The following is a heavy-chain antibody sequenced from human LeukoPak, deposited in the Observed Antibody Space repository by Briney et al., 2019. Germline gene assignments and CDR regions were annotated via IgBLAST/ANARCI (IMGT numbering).Heavy chain of an antibody. J-gene: IGHJ5*01. CDR1: GFTFSNYA. D-gene: IGHD3-16*01. Sequence: PGGSLRLSCAASGFTFSNYAMSWVRQAPGKGLEWVSGISGGGGSTTHYADSVKGRFTISRDSSKNALYLQMNSLRAEDTAIYFCARRGGNTASWFDSWGQGIPVTVSS. CDR3: ARRGGNTASWFDS. V-gene: IGHV3-23*01. CDR2: ISGGGGSTT.